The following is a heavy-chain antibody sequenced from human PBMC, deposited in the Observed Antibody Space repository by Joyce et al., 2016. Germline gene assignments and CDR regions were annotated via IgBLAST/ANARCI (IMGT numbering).Heavy chain of an antibody. CDR2: IAKGGNKK. J-gene: IGHJ4*02. V-gene: IGHV3-30*18. CDR3: AKRYDYVDY. D-gene: IGHD3-16*01. Sequence: QVQLVESGGGVVQPGRSLRLSCAASGFTFSNYGMHWVRQAPGKGLEWVAGIAKGGNKKYYADSVKGRFTISRDNSKNTLYLQMNSLRAEDTAVYYCAKRYDYVDYWGQGTLVTVSS. CDR1: GFTFSNYG.